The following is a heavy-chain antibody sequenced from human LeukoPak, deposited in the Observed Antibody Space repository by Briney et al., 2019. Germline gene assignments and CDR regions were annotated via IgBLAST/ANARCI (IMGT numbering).Heavy chain of an antibody. Sequence: SETLSLTCAVYGASFGDYYWSWVRQSPGKGLDWIGEIDQSGSTNYNPSLKSRVIISVDTSKNQFSLRLSSVTAADIGVYYCARLQSYLGYSNMDVWGKGTSVTVSS. J-gene: IGHJ6*03. CDR3: ARLQSYLGYSNMDV. CDR2: IDQSGST. D-gene: IGHD3-16*02. CDR1: GASFGDYY. V-gene: IGHV4-34*01.